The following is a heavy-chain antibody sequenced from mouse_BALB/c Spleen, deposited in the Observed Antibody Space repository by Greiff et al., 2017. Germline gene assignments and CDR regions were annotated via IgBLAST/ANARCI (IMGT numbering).Heavy chain of an antibody. J-gene: IGHJ3*01. Sequence: EVKLVESGGGLVKPGGSLKLSCAASGFTFSSYAMSWVRQTPEKRLEWVASISSGGSTYYPDSVKGRFTISRDNARNILYLQMSSLRSEDTAMYYCARGGDYYGAFAYWGQGTLVTVSA. CDR1: GFTFSSYA. CDR3: ARGGDYYGAFAY. D-gene: IGHD1-1*01. V-gene: IGHV5-6-5*01. CDR2: ISSGGST.